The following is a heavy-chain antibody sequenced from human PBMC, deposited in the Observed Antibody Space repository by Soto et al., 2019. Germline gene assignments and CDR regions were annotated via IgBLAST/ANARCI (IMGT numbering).Heavy chain of an antibody. CDR1: GYTFTNDY. V-gene: IGHV1-46*01. J-gene: IGHJ4*02. D-gene: IGHD3-10*01. CDR2: INPSTGTT. Sequence: QVQLVQSGAEVKKPGASVKVSCKASGYTFTNDYMHWVRQAPRQGLEWMGIINPSTGTTSYAQKFQGRVTMTRDTSTSTVHMELSILRSDDTAVYSCARASWERVRGVQEFDYWGQGTLVTVSS. CDR3: ARASWERVRGVQEFDY.